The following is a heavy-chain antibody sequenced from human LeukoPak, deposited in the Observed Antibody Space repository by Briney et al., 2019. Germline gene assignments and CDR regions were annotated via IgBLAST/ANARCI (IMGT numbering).Heavy chain of an antibody. CDR3: ACHSGWSGPSE. D-gene: IGHD6-19*01. V-gene: IGHV4-4*02. CDR2: FHQSVST. CDR1: GDSISSDKW. Sequence: PGGSLRLSCAVSGDSISSDKWWSWVRQPPGKGLEYIGEFHQSVSTNYNPSLKSRLTISVDNSKNQFSLKLSSVTAADTAVYYCACHSGWSGPSEWGQGTLVTVSS. J-gene: IGHJ4*02.